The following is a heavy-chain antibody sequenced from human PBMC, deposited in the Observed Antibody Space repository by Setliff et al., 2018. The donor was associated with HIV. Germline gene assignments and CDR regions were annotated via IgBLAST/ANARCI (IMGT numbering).Heavy chain of an antibody. CDR2: ITQNAFRT. CDR3: ARSQSRDGYNEGLDI. CDR1: GFNFDSDI. D-gene: IGHD5-18*01. V-gene: IGHV3-48*03. J-gene: IGHJ3*02. Sequence: GGSLRLSCVGSGFNFDSDIMMWVRQAPGKGPEWVSAITQNAFRTSYADSVRGRFTISRDNSKNILYLQMTSLRVEDTAVYFCARSQSRDGYNEGLDIWGQGTMVTVSS.